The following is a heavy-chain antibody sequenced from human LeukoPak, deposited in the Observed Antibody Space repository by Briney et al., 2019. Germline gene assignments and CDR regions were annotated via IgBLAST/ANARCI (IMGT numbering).Heavy chain of an antibody. CDR3: ARGTRGSTYTYYFDY. J-gene: IGHJ4*02. V-gene: IGHV4-38-2*01. D-gene: IGHD6-13*01. Sequence: PSETLSLTCAVSGYSISSGYYWGWIRRPPGKGLEWIGSIYHSGSTYYNPSLKSRVTISVDTSKNQFSLKLSSVTAADTAVYYCARGTRGSTYTYYFDYWGQGTLVTVSS. CDR1: GYSISSGYY. CDR2: IYHSGST.